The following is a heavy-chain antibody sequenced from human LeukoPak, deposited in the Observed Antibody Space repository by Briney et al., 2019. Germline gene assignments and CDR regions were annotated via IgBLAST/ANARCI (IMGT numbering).Heavy chain of an antibody. CDR3: ARLHSTWFDP. J-gene: IGHJ5*02. D-gene: IGHD2/OR15-2a*01. Sequence: GGSLRLSCAASGFTFNNYWMSWVRQAPGKGLEWVANIKQDGSEKYYVDSVKGRFTISRDNAKNSLYLQMNSLRAEDTAVYYCARLHSTWFDPWGRGTLVTVSS. V-gene: IGHV3-7*01. CDR1: GFTFNNYW. CDR2: IKQDGSEK.